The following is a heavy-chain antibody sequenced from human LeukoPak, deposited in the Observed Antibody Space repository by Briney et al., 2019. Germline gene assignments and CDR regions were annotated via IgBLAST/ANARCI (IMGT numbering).Heavy chain of an antibody. CDR1: GFTFSDYW. J-gene: IGHJ4*02. CDR2: ISPDGSER. Sequence: GGSLRLSCAASGFTFSDYWMCWVRQTPGKGLEWVANISPDGSERYYVDSVKGRFTISRDNAKKSLYLQMDSLRAEDTAVYHCARATYSGPGHWGQGTPVSVSS. D-gene: IGHD3-16*01. V-gene: IGHV3-7*04. CDR3: ARATYSGPGH.